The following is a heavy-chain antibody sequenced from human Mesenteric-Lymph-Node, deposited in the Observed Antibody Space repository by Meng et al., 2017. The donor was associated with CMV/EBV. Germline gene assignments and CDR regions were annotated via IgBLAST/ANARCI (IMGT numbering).Heavy chain of an antibody. CDR2: INSDGGST. Sequence: GESLKISCAASGFTFSSYWMHWVRQAPGKGLVWVSRINSDGGSTSHADSVKGRFTTSRDNAKNSLYLQMNSLRAEDTAVYYCARDLDRLWTVYGMDVWGQGTTVTVSS. CDR3: ARDLDRLWTVYGMDV. D-gene: IGHD3/OR15-3a*01. CDR1: GFTFSSYW. J-gene: IGHJ6*02. V-gene: IGHV3-74*01.